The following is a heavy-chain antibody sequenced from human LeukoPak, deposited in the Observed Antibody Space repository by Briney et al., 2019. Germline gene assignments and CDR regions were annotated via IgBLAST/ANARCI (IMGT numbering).Heavy chain of an antibody. V-gene: IGHV1-69*04. J-gene: IGHJ4*02. CDR2: IIPILGIA. CDR1: GYTFTSYY. Sequence: SVKVSCKASGYTFTSYYMHWVRQAPGQGLEWMGRIIPILGIANYAQKFQGRVTITADKSTSTAYMELSSLRSEDTAVYYCARDEGHAAAGSKFDYWGQGTLVTVSS. CDR3: ARDEGHAAAGSKFDY. D-gene: IGHD6-13*01.